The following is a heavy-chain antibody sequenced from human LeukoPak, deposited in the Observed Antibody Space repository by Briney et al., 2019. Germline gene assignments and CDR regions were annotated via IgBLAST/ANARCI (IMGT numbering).Heavy chain of an antibody. V-gene: IGHV4-59*01. CDR2: IYYSGST. Sequence: PSETLSLTCTVSGGSISIYYWSWFRQTPGKGPEWIGYIYYSGSTKYNPSLKSRVTISVDRSKNQFSLKLNSVTAADTAVYYCARYWGVQLWPHRDFDLWGRGSLVTVSS. CDR1: GGSISIYY. D-gene: IGHD5-18*01. CDR3: ARYWGVQLWPHRDFDL. J-gene: IGHJ2*01.